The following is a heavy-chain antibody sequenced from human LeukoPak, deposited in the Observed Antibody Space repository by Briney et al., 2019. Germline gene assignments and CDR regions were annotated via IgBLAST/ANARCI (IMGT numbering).Heavy chain of an antibody. CDR1: GGSISSYF. D-gene: IGHD2-2*01. CDR3: ARDLGPDCSSTRCYALDV. J-gene: IGHJ6*02. Sequence: SETLSLTCTVSGGSISSYFWSWIRQPAGKGLEWIGRIYTSGITNYNPSLKSRVTMSVDTSKNQFSLKPSSVTAADTAVYYCARDLGPDCSSTRCYALDVWGQGTTVTVSS. CDR2: IYTSGIT. V-gene: IGHV4-4*07.